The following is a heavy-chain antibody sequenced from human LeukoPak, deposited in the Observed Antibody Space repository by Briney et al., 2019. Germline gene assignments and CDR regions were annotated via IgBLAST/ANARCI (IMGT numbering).Heavy chain of an antibody. J-gene: IGHJ4*02. Sequence: GGSLRLSCAASGFTFSNYSMNWVRQAPGKGLEWVSYISRSSTTIYYADSVKGRFTISRDNAKNSLYLQMNGLRAEDTAVYYCATSGYSSSWYFGWGKGTLVTVSS. D-gene: IGHD6-13*01. CDR2: ISRSSTTI. V-gene: IGHV3-48*01. CDR1: GFTFSNYS. CDR3: ATSGYSSSWYFG.